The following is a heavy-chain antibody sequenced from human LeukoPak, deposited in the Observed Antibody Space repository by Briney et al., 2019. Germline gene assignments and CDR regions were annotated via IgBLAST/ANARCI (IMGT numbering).Heavy chain of an antibody. Sequence: GGSLRLSCAASGFTFSSYSMNWVRQAPGKGLEWVSSISSSSSYIYYADSVKGRFTISRDNAKNSLYLQMNSLRAEDTAVYYCARELLNGDYERPFEYWGQGTLVPVSS. CDR2: ISSSSSYI. CDR3: ARELLNGDYERPFEY. CDR1: GFTFSSYS. D-gene: IGHD4-17*01. V-gene: IGHV3-21*01. J-gene: IGHJ4*02.